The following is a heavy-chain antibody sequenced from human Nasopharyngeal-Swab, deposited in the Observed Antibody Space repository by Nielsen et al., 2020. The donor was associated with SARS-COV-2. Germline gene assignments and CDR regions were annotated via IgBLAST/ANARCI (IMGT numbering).Heavy chain of an antibody. CDR1: GFTFTGYY. J-gene: IGHJ3*02. Sequence: GESLKISCAASGFTFTGYYMIWIRQAPGKGLEWVSYISSSSSYINYADSVKGRFTISRDNAKNSLYLQMYSLRAEDTAVYYCARSLYYYDSSGYYYEKDAFDIWGQGTEVTVSS. D-gene: IGHD3-22*01. V-gene: IGHV3-11*06. CDR2: ISSSSSYI. CDR3: ARSLYYYDSSGYYYEKDAFDI.